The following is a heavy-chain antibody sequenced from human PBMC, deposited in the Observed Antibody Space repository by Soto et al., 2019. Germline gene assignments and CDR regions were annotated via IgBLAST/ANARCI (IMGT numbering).Heavy chain of an antibody. J-gene: IGHJ5*02. D-gene: IGHD6-6*01. V-gene: IGHV3-53*01. Sequence: HPGGSLRLSCATSGLNVNINYVAWVRQAPGKGLEWVSIIHGGGNKFYSDSVKGRFTISRDTSKNTVYLQMTRLTVDDTAVYYCASGPTLAARLGWNYFDPWGQGTLVTVSS. CDR2: IHGGGNK. CDR1: GLNVNINY. CDR3: ASGPTLAARLGWNYFDP.